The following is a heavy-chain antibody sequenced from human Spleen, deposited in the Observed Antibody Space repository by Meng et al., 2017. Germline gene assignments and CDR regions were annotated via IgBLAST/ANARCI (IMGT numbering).Heavy chain of an antibody. D-gene: IGHD1-26*01. Sequence: QEQLQQWGAGLLKPSATLSLTCVVSGGSFSDYYWSWIRQPPGKGLEWIGEINHSGGTNYNPSLESRATISVDTSQNNLSLKLSSVTAADSAVYYCARGFRSYYPRFDYWGQGTLVTVSS. CDR1: GGSFSDYY. V-gene: IGHV4-34*01. CDR3: ARGFRSYYPRFDY. CDR2: INHSGGT. J-gene: IGHJ4*02.